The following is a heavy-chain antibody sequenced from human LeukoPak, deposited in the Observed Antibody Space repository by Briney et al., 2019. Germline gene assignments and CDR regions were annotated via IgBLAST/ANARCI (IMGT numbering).Heavy chain of an antibody. D-gene: IGHD2-2*01. CDR2: IKEDGSEK. J-gene: IGHJ6*04. CDR1: GLLLSSYW. CDR3: ARRALRYCSSTSCPAQYYGVDV. Sequence: GGSLRLPCAASGLLLSSYWMSWLRQAPGKGLEWGANIKEDGSEKYYVDPVKGRCTISRDNAKNSLYLQTNSLRAEDTAVYYCARRALRYCSSTSCPAQYYGVDVWGKGTTVTVSS. V-gene: IGHV3-7*03.